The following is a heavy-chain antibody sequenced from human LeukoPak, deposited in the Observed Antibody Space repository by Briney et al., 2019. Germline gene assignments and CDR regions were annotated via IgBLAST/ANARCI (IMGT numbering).Heavy chain of an antibody. D-gene: IGHD3-10*01. J-gene: IGHJ4*02. CDR1: GFTFSSYA. CDR3: ARDERDLWFGGLLLGLLGE. V-gene: IGHV3-30-3*01. Sequence: GRSLRLSCAASGFTFSSYAMHWVRQAPGKGLEWVAVISYDGSNKYYADSVKGRFTISRDNSKNTLYLQMNSLRAEDTAVYYCARDERDLWFGGLLLGLLGEWGQGTLVTVSS. CDR2: ISYDGSNK.